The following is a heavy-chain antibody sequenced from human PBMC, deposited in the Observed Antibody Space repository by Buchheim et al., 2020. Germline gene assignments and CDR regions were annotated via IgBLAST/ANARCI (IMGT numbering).Heavy chain of an antibody. D-gene: IGHD6-6*01. Sequence: EAQLLESGGGLVQPGGSLRLSCAASGFTFSSYAMSWVRQAPGKGLEWASAISGSGGSTYYADSVKGRFTISRDNSKNTLYLQMNSLRDEDTAVYYCAKGGGSSRVLYNWFDPWGQGTL. CDR1: GFTFSSYA. CDR2: ISGSGGST. CDR3: AKGGGSSRVLYNWFDP. J-gene: IGHJ5*02. V-gene: IGHV3-23*01.